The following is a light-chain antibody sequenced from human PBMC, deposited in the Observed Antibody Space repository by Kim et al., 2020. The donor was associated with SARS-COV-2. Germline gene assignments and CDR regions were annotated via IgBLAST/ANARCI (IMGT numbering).Light chain of an antibody. J-gene: IGKJ1*01. CDR1: QSVRNN. CDR3: QQYENSPWT. Sequence: VSPGERVTLSCRASQSVRNNLAWYQQRPGQAPRLLIYGASNRATGIPDRFSGSGSGTDFTLTISRLEPEDCAVYYCQQYENSPWTFGQGTKVDIK. CDR2: GAS. V-gene: IGKV3-20*01.